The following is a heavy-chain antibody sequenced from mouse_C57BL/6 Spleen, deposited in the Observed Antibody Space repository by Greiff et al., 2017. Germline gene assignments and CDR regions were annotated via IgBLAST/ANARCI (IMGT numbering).Heavy chain of an antibody. D-gene: IGHD1-1*01. CDR2: INYDGSST. CDR1: GFTFSDYY. CDR3: ARVGVAGAMDY. J-gene: IGHJ4*01. V-gene: IGHV5-16*01. Sequence: EVKLMESEGGLVQPGSSMKLSCTASGFTFSDYYMAWVRQVPEKGLEWVANINYDGSSTYYLDSLKSRFIISRENAKNILYLQMSSLKSEDTATYYCARVGVAGAMDYWGQGTSVTVSS.